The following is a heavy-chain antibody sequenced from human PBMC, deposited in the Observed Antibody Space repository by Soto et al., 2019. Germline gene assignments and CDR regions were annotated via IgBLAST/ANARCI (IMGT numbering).Heavy chain of an antibody. D-gene: IGHD2-2*01. CDR2: INAGNGNT. CDR3: ARDPARCSLHKNRNWFDP. J-gene: IGHJ5*01. Sequence: ASVKVSCKASGYTFTSYAMHWVRQAPGQRLEWMGWINAGNGNTKYSQKFQGRVTITRDTSASTAYMELSSLRSEDTAVYYCARDPARCSLHKNRNWFDPWGQGTLVTVSA. CDR1: GYTFTSYA. V-gene: IGHV1-3*01.